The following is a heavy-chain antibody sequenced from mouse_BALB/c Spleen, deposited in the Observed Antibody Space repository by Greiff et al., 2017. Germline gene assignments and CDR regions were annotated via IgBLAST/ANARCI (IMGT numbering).Heavy chain of an antibody. J-gene: IGHJ4*01. CDR1: GYSITSDYA. CDR2: ISYSGST. CDR3: ARWDYAMDY. V-gene: IGHV3-2*02. Sequence: VQLQQSGPGLVKPSQSLSLTCTVTGYSITSDYARNWIRQFPGNKLEWMGYISYSGSTSYNPSLKSRISITRDTSKNQFFLQLNSVTTEDTATYYCARWDYAMDYWGQGTSVTVSS.